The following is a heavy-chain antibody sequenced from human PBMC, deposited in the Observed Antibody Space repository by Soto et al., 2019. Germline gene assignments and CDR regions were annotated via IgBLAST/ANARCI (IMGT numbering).Heavy chain of an antibody. V-gene: IGHV3-15*01. CDR1: GFTFSNAW. Sequence: LRLSCAASGFTFSNAWMSWVRQAPGKGLEWVGRIKSKTDGGTTDYAAPVKGRFTISRDDSKNTLYLQMNSLKTEDTAVYYCTTRITIFGVVTGFDYWGQGTLVTVSS. J-gene: IGHJ4*02. D-gene: IGHD3-3*01. CDR2: IKSKTDGGTT. CDR3: TTRITIFGVVTGFDY.